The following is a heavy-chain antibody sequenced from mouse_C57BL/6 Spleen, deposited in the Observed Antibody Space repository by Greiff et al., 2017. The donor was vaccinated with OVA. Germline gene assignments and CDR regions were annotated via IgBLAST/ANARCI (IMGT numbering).Heavy chain of an antibody. J-gene: IGHJ3*01. CDR2: IYPGDGDT. CDR1: GYAFSSSW. Sequence: VQLKQSGPELVKPGASVKISCKASGYAFSSSWMNWVKQRPGKGLEWIGRIYPGDGDTNYNGKFKGKATLTADKSSSTAYMQLSSLTSEDSAVYFCASSDYAAYWGQGTLVTVSA. D-gene: IGHD2-4*01. V-gene: IGHV1-82*01. CDR3: ASSDYAAY.